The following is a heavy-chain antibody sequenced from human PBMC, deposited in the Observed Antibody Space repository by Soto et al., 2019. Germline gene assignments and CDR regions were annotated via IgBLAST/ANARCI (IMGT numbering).Heavy chain of an antibody. CDR3: ARDRVRGESGFDP. V-gene: IGHV4-31*03. J-gene: IGHJ5*02. D-gene: IGHD3-10*01. Sequence: QVQLQESGPGLVKPSQTLSLTCTVSGGSISSGGYYWSWIRQHPGKGLEWIGYIYYSGSNYYNPSLKSRVTISVDTAKNQFSLKLSSVTAADTAVYYCARDRVRGESGFDPWGQGTLVTVSS. CDR1: GGSISSGGYY. CDR2: IYYSGSN.